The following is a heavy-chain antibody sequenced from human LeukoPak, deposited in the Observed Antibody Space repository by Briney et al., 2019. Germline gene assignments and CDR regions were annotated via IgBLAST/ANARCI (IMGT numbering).Heavy chain of an antibody. CDR1: GFTFSNYA. J-gene: IGHJ4*02. CDR2: ISANGGAT. CDR3: AKASGSPYYFDY. Sequence: TGGSLRLSCAASGFTFSNYAMNWVRQAPGKGLECVSLISANGGATYYADSVKGRLTISRDNSKSTLYLQMNSLRADDTAVYYCAKASGSPYYFDYWGQGTLVTVSS. D-gene: IGHD3-10*01. V-gene: IGHV3-23*01.